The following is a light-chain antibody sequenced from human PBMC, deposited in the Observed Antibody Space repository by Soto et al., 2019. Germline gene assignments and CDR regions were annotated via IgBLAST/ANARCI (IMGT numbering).Light chain of an antibody. CDR3: RQYSSSPPDFT. V-gene: IGKV3-20*01. Sequence: EIVLTQSPGTLSLSPGERATLSCRASQSISSSYLAWYQQRPGQAPRLLIFGASYRATGIPDRFSGSGSGTDFTLTISRLEPEDFAVYYCRQYSSSPPDFTFGPGTRVDSK. J-gene: IGKJ3*01. CDR2: GAS. CDR1: QSISSSY.